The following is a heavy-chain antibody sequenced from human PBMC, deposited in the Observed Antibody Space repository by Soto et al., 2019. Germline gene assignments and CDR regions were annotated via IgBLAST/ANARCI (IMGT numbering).Heavy chain of an antibody. CDR1: GGSFSGYY. J-gene: IGHJ5*02. CDR3: ARFGTAAAGMAFWFDP. V-gene: IGHV4-34*01. Sequence: ETLSLTCAVYGGSFSGYYWSWIRQPPGKGLEWIGEINHSGSTNYNPSLKSRVTISVDTSKNQFSLKLTSVTAADTAVYYCARFGTAAAGMAFWFDPWGQGTQVTVSS. D-gene: IGHD6-13*01. CDR2: INHSGST.